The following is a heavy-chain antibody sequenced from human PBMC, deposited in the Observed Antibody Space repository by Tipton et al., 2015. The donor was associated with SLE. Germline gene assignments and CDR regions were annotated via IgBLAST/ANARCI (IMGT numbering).Heavy chain of an antibody. Sequence: LRLSCAGSGFTLSGFYMSWIRQAPGKGLEWVSYISSPGNTIYYADSVRGRFTISRDNAKNSVYLQMNSLRAEDTAVYYCASGLLEWLIPRLSYWVQGALGTVSS. CDR1: GFTLSGFY. D-gene: IGHD3-3*01. J-gene: IGHJ4*02. V-gene: IGHV3-11*01. CDR3: ASGLLEWLIPRLSY. CDR2: ISSPGNTI.